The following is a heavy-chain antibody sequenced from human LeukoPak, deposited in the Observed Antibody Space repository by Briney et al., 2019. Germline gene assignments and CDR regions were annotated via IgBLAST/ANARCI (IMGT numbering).Heavy chain of an antibody. V-gene: IGHV5-51*01. D-gene: IGHD6-13*01. J-gene: IGHJ6*02. CDR1: GYSFTSYW. Sequence: GESLKISCKGSGYSFTSYWIGWVRQMPGKGLGWMGIIYPGDSDTRYSPSFQGQVTISADKSISTAYLQWSSLKASDTAMYYCARRTGYSSSWYGHRYYYYGMDVWGRGTTVTVSS. CDR2: IYPGDSDT. CDR3: ARRTGYSSSWYGHRYYYYGMDV.